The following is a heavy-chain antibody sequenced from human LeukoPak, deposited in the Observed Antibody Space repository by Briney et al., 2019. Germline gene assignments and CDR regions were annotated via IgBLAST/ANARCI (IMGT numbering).Heavy chain of an antibody. D-gene: IGHD2-8*01. CDR1: GYSISSGYY. J-gene: IGHJ4*02. Sequence: SETLSLTCTVSGYSISSGYYWGWIRQPPGEGLEWIGSIYHSGSTYYNPSLKSRVTISVDTSKNQFSLKLSSVTAADTAVYYCARVSSDIVLMVYAGGWNYWGQGTLVTVSS. CDR2: IYHSGST. CDR3: ARVSSDIVLMVYAGGWNY. V-gene: IGHV4-38-2*02.